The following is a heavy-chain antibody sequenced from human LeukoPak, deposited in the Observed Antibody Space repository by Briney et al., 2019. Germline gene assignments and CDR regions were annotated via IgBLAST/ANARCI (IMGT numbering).Heavy chain of an antibody. CDR3: VRDGEGAAISVNYWFDP. J-gene: IGHJ5*02. D-gene: IGHD2-2*02. V-gene: IGHV1-8*01. CDR1: GFTFTGYD. Sequence: VSVKVSCTASGFTFTGYDINWVRQASGQGLEWMGWMNPNNGNTGYAQKFQGRVTMTRDTSISTAYMELRGLRSEDTAVYYCVRDGEGAAISVNYWFDPWGQGTLVTVSS. CDR2: MNPNNGNT.